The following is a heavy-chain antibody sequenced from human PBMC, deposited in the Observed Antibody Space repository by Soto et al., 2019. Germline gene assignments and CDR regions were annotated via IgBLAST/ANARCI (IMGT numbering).Heavy chain of an antibody. CDR2: ISWNSGSI. CDR1: GFTFDDYA. J-gene: IGHJ5*02. CDR3: ANLPTVYSSSSP. Sequence: PGGSLRLSCAASGFTFDDYAMHWVRQAPGKGLEWVSGISWNSGSIGYADSVKGRFTISRDNAKNSLYLQMNSLRAEDTALYYCANLPTVYSSSSPWGQGTLVTVSS. D-gene: IGHD6-6*01. V-gene: IGHV3-9*01.